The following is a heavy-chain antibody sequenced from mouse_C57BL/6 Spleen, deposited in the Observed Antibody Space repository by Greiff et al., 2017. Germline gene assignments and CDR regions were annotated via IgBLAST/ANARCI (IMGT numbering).Heavy chain of an antibody. CDR1: GFTFSDSY. J-gene: IGHJ2*01. Sequence: EVKLVESGGGLVQPGGSLKLSCAASGFTFSDSYMYWVRQTPEKRLEWVAYISNGGGSTYYPDTVKGRFTISRDNAKNTLDLQMSRLKSEDTAMYYCARHTSNYFDYWGQGTTLTVSS. CDR3: ARHTSNYFDY. V-gene: IGHV5-12*01. CDR2: ISNGGGST.